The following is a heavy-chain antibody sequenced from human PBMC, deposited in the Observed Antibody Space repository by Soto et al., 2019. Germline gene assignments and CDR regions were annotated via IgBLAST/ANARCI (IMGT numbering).Heavy chain of an antibody. CDR3: AREGGSFHNWFYP. D-gene: IGHD1-26*01. Sequence: PSETLSLTCAVSGGSISSYYWSWIRQPPGKGLEWIGYIYYSGSTNYNPSLKSRVTISVDTSKNQFSLKLSSVTAADTAVYYCAREGGSFHNWFYPWGQGTLVTSPQ. V-gene: IGHV4-59*01. CDR2: IYYSGST. CDR1: GGSISSYY. J-gene: IGHJ5*02.